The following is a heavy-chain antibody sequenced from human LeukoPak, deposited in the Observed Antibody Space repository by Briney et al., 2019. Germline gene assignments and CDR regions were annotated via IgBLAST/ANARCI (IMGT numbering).Heavy chain of an antibody. CDR2: ISGSGGGT. CDR3: ARYDARYGMDV. Sequence: PGGSLRLSCAASGFTFSSYAMTWVRQAPGKGLDWVSAISGSGGGTSYADSVKGRFTVSRDNSKNTLYLQMNSLRAEDTAVYYCARYDARYGMDVWGQGTTVTVSS. CDR1: GFTFSSYA. D-gene: IGHD1-1*01. V-gene: IGHV3-23*01. J-gene: IGHJ6*02.